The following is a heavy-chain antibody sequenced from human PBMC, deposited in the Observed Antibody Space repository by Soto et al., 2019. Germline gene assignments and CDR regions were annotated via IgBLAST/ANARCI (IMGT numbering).Heavy chain of an antibody. D-gene: IGHD3-10*01. CDR2: ISASNGDT. J-gene: IGHJ6*03. Sequence: QVQLVQSGAEVKKPGASVKVSCKASGYSFTSHGISWVRQAPGQGLEWMARISASNGDTNYAQKFQARVTVTTDTSTSTGYMELRSLRSEDTAVYYCARMVRGSNIDYYHYMDVWGKGTTVTVSS. CDR3: ARMVRGSNIDYYHYMDV. V-gene: IGHV1-18*01. CDR1: GYSFTSHG.